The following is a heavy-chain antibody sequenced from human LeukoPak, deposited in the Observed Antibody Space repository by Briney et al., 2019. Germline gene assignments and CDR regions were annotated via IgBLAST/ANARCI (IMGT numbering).Heavy chain of an antibody. CDR3: ASYWGGYCSSTSCYREGFDY. CDR2: INHSGST. CDR1: GFTFSSYA. V-gene: IGHV4-34*01. J-gene: IGHJ4*02. D-gene: IGHD2-2*01. Sequence: GSLRLSCAASGFTFSSYAMSWVRQPPGKGLEWIGEINHSGSTNYNPSLRSRVTISVDTSKNQFSLKLSSVTAADTAVYYCASYWGGYCSSTSCYREGFDYWGQGTLVTVSS.